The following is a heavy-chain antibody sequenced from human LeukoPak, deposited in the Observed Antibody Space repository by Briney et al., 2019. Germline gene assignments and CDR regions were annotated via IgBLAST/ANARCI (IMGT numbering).Heavy chain of an antibody. J-gene: IGHJ4*02. CDR3: ARTGGPFDY. Sequence: SSETLSLTCAVYGVSFSGYYWSWIRQPPGKGLEWIGEINHSGSTNYNPSLKSRVTISVDTSKNQFSLKLSSVTAADTAVYYCARTGGPFDYWGQGTLVTVSS. CDR1: GVSFSGYY. D-gene: IGHD4-23*01. V-gene: IGHV4-34*01. CDR2: INHSGST.